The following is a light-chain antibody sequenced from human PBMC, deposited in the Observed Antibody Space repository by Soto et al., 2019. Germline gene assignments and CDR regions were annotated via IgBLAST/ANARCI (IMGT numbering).Light chain of an antibody. CDR2: EVS. CDR1: SSDIGAYKF. Sequence: QSALTQSASVSGSPGQSITISCTGTSSDIGAYKFVSWYQQHPGKAPKLIIYEVSNRPSGVSNRFSGSKSGNTASLTISGLQAEDEADYYCCSYTSSSTPYVFGTGTKVTVL. V-gene: IGLV2-14*01. CDR3: CSYTSSSTPYV. J-gene: IGLJ1*01.